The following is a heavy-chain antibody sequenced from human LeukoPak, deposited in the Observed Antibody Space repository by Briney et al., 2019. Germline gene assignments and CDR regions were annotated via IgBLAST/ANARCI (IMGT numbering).Heavy chain of an antibody. J-gene: IGHJ3*02. V-gene: IGHV3-23*01. CDR2: MSGSGGST. D-gene: IGHD3-16*01. CDR3: AKDREYSYVYDAFDI. Sequence: GGSLRLSCAASGXTFSIYAVSWVRQAPGKGLEWVSGMSGSGGSTYYADSVKGRFTISRDNSKNTLYLQMNTLRAEDTAVYYCAKDREYSYVYDAFDIWGQGTLVTVSS. CDR1: GXTFSIYA.